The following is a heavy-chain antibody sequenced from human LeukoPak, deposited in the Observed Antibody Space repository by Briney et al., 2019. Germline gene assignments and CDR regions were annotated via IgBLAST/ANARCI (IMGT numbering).Heavy chain of an antibody. CDR3: ATQRGVRGVSAY. D-gene: IGHD3-10*01. CDR2: IYYSGST. V-gene: IGHV4-39*01. CDR1: GGSISSSSYY. J-gene: IGHJ4*02. Sequence: PSETLSLTCTVSGGSISSSSYYWGWIRQPPGKGLEWIGSIYYSGSTYYNPSLKSRVTISVDTSKNQFSLKLSSVTAADTAVYYCATQRGVRGVSAYRGQGTLVTVSS.